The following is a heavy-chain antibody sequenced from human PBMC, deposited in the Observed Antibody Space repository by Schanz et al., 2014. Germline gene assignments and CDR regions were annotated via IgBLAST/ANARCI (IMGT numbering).Heavy chain of an antibody. CDR2: IKPDGSEK. CDR3: AREVGGSFGQHY. D-gene: IGHD1-26*01. CDR1: GFTFSAYW. J-gene: IGHJ4*02. V-gene: IGHV3-7*01. Sequence: EVQLVESGGGLAQPGGSLRLSCAASGFTFSAYWMTWVRQAPGKGLDWVGIIKPDGSEKFYVDSVKGRFTISRDNAKNLMYLHLNSLRAEDTAVYYCAREVGGSFGQHYWGQGALVTVSS.